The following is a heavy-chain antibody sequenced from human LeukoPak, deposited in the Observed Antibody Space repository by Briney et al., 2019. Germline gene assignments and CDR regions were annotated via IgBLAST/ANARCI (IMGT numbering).Heavy chain of an antibody. J-gene: IGHJ4*02. D-gene: IGHD2-2*02. Sequence: GASVKVSCKVSGYTLTELSMHWVRQAPGKGLEWMGGFDPEDGETIYAQKFQGRVTMTTDTSTSTAYMELRSLRSDDTAVYYCARDGAIVVVPAAIREARRYFDYWGQGTLVTVSS. V-gene: IGHV1-24*01. CDR1: GYTLTELS. CDR2: FDPEDGET. CDR3: ARDGAIVVVPAAIREARRYFDY.